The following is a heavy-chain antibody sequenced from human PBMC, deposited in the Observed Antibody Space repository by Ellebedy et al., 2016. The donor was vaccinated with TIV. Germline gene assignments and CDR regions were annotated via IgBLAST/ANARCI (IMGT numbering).Heavy chain of an antibody. D-gene: IGHD6-13*01. CDR1: GDPITGSHW. V-gene: IGHV4-4*02. CDR3: ARDLGSGVYPGH. CDR2: IYHGVNS. J-gene: IGHJ4*02. Sequence: SETLSLXXAVSGDPITGSHWWSWVRQPPGRRLEWIWEIYHGVNSHYNPSLKSRVTMSIDESNNGFSLELTSVTAADTAVYYCARDLGSGVYPGHWGQGTLVTVSS.